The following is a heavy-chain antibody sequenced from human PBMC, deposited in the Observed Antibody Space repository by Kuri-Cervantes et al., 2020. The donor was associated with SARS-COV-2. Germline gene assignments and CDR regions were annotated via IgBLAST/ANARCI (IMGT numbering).Heavy chain of an antibody. CDR3: AREPTINWSDIGNSLDV. V-gene: IGHV3-30*04. D-gene: IGHD1-20*01. Sequence: AGSLSLSCTASGFSFSTYAMHWVRQAPGKGLEWVAGMSYDGGKIYYADSLKGRFTISRDNSKNTLYVQMVSLRPEDTAVYYCAREPTINWSDIGNSLDVWGKGTAVTVSS. CDR1: GFSFSTYA. J-gene: IGHJ6*04. CDR2: MSYDGGKI.